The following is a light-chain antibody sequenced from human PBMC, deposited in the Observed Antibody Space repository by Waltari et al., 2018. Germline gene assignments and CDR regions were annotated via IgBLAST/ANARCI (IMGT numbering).Light chain of an antibody. Sequence: IVMTQSPLSLPVTPGEPASISCRSSQSLLHTNGNNFLSWYLQKPGQSPQLLIYLVSNRASGGPDRFSGSGSGTDFTLKISRVEAEDVGLYYCMQALQSPLSFGQGTKLEIK. CDR1: QSLLHTNGNNF. J-gene: IGKJ2*03. CDR2: LVS. V-gene: IGKV2-28*01. CDR3: MQALQSPLS.